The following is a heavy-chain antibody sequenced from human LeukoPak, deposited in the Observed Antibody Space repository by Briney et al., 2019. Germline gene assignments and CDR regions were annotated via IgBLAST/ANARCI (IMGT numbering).Heavy chain of an antibody. CDR2: IIPIFGIA. V-gene: IGHV1-69*04. CDR3: ASDSRKYSYAYYYGMDV. J-gene: IGHJ6*02. Sequence: GSSVKVSCKASGGTFSSYAISWVRQAPGQGLEWMGRIIPIFGIANYAQKFQGRVTITADKSTSTAYMELSSLRSEDTAVYYCASDSRKYSYAYYYGMDVWGQGTTVTVSS. CDR1: GGTFSSYA. D-gene: IGHD5-18*01.